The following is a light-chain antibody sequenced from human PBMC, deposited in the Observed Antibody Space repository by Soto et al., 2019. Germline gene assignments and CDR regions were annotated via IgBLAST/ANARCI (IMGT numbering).Light chain of an antibody. Sequence: QAVVTQPPSVSGAPGQRVTISCTGSSSNIGAGYDVHWYQQLPGTAPKLLIYGNSNRPSGVPDRFSGSKSGPSASLAITGLQAEDEADYYCQSYDSSLSGSGVVFGGGTKLTVL. CDR2: GNS. V-gene: IGLV1-40*01. CDR1: SSNIGAGYD. J-gene: IGLJ2*01. CDR3: QSYDSSLSGSGVV.